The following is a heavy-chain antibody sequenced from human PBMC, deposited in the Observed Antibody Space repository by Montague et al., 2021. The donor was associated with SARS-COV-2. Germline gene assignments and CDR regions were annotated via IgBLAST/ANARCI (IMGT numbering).Heavy chain of an antibody. Sequence: SETLSLTCTVSGGSISTYYWSWIRQPPGKGLEWIGYIYYSGSTNYYPSLKSRVTISVDTSKNQFSLKLSSVTAADTAVYYCARADITSARGVDRWAFDIWGRGTMVTVSS. V-gene: IGHV4-59*01. CDR2: IYYSGST. J-gene: IGHJ3*02. CDR3: ARADITSARGVDRWAFDI. D-gene: IGHD3-10*01. CDR1: GGSISTYY.